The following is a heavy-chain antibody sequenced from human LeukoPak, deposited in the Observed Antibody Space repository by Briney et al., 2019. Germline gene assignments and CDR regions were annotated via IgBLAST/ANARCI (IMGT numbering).Heavy chain of an antibody. CDR1: GYTFTSYG. J-gene: IGHJ6*03. CDR3: ARAGLYYYYMDV. V-gene: IGHV1-69*06. CDR2: IIPIFGTA. Sequence: SVKVSCKASGYTFTSYGISWVRQAPGQGLEWMGGIIPIFGTANYAQKFQGRVTITADKSTSTAYMELSSLRSEDTAVYYCARAGLYYYYMDVWGKGTTVTVSS. D-gene: IGHD3/OR15-3a*01.